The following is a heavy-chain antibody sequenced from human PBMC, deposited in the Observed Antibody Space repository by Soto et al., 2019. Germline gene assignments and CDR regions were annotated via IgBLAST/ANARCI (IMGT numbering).Heavy chain of an antibody. V-gene: IGHV4-34*01. Sequence: SETLSLTCAVYGGSFSGYYWSWIRQPPGKGLEWIGEINHSGSTNYNPSLKSRVTISVDTSKNQFSLKLSSVTAADTAVYYCARGHSSSWYSPDYYYYGMDVWGQGTTVTVSS. CDR3: ARGHSSSWYSPDYYYYGMDV. CDR1: GGSFSGYY. D-gene: IGHD6-13*01. J-gene: IGHJ6*02. CDR2: INHSGST.